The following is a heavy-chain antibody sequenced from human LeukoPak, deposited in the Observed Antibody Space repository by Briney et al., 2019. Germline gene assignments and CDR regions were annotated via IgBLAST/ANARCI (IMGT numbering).Heavy chain of an antibody. Sequence: GGSLRLYCAASGFTFSSYGMHWVRQAPGKGLEWVAVISYDGSNKYYADSVKGRFTISRDNSKNTLYLQMNSLRAEDTAVYYCAKGPIYYYDSSGYYQVDYWGQGTLVTVSS. CDR1: GFTFSSYG. CDR3: AKGPIYYYDSSGYYQVDY. J-gene: IGHJ4*02. V-gene: IGHV3-30*18. D-gene: IGHD3-22*01. CDR2: ISYDGSNK.